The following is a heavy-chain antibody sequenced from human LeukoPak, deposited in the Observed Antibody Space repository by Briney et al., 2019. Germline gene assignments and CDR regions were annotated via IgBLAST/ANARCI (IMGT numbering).Heavy chain of an antibody. V-gene: IGHV4-39*07. CDR3: ARGQWLQSLFDY. Sequence: SETLSLTCTVSGGSISSSSYYWGWIRQPPGKGLEWIGSIYYSGSTYYNPSLKSRVTISVDTSKNQFSLKLSPVTAADTAVYYCARGQWLQSLFDYWGQGTLVTVSS. CDR2: IYYSGST. D-gene: IGHD5-24*01. J-gene: IGHJ4*02. CDR1: GGSISSSSYY.